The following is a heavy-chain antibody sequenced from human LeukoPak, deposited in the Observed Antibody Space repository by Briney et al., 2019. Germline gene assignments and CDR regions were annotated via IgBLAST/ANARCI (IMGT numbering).Heavy chain of an antibody. Sequence: GGSLRLSCAASGFTVSSNYMSWVRQAPGKGLEWVSVIYSGGSTYYADSVKDRFTISRDNAKNSLCLQMNSLRAEDTAVYYCARDAIVGASFDYWGQGTLVTVSS. CDR3: ARDAIVGASFDY. CDR2: IYSGGST. V-gene: IGHV3-66*01. D-gene: IGHD3-16*02. J-gene: IGHJ4*02. CDR1: GFTVSSNY.